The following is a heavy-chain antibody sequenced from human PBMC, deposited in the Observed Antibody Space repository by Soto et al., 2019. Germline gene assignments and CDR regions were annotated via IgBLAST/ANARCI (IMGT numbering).Heavy chain of an antibody. CDR1: GYSFTTYY. CDR3: AAFCIAGGCPPGHWN. D-gene: IGHD2-15*01. V-gene: IGHV1-46*03. J-gene: IGHJ3*01. Sequence: QVVQSGAEVRKPGASVKVSCKASGYSFTTYYIHWFRQAPGQGLEWMAIINPNGGSTKSAQKFQGRVRVTRDVSASTVYMELCRLRTDDTAVYYCAAFCIAGGCPPGHWNWGRGKLVTVSS. CDR2: INPNGGST.